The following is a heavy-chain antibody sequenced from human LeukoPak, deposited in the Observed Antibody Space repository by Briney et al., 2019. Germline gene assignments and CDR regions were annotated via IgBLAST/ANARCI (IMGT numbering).Heavy chain of an antibody. CDR2: INPNSGGT. CDR3: ATSPFLPDIAARPKSPDY. J-gene: IGHJ4*02. Sequence: GASVKVSCKASGYTFTGYYMHWVRQAPGQGLEGMGWINPNSGGTNYAQKFQGRVTVTRDTSISTAYMELSRLRSDDTAVYYCATSPFLPDIAARPKSPDYWGQGTLVTVSS. D-gene: IGHD6-6*01. CDR1: GYTFTGYY. V-gene: IGHV1-2*02.